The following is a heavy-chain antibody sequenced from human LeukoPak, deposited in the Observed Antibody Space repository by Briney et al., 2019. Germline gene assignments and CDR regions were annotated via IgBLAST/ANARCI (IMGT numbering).Heavy chain of an antibody. J-gene: IGHJ6*02. CDR1: GFTFSSYA. CDR3: ARDIRKGGMDV. CDR2: ISSSGSTI. Sequence: GGSLRLSCAASGFTFSSYAMSWIRQAPGKGLEWVSYISSSGSTIYYADSVKGRFTISRDNAKNSPYLQMNSLRAEDTAVYYCARDIRKGGMDVWGQGTTVTVSS. V-gene: IGHV3-11*01.